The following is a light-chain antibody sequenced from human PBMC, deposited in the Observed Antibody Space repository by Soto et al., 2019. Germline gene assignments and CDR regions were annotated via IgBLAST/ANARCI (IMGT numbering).Light chain of an antibody. CDR2: AAS. V-gene: IGKV1-9*01. J-gene: IGKJ2*01. Sequence: DIQLTQSPSFLSASVGDRVTITCRASQAISSSLAWYQHNPGKAPKLLIYAASTLQNGVPSSFSGSGAGTECTVTISSLQPEDCATYYGQRLNDYRYAFGQGTKGEI. CDR3: QRLNDYRYA. CDR1: QAISSS.